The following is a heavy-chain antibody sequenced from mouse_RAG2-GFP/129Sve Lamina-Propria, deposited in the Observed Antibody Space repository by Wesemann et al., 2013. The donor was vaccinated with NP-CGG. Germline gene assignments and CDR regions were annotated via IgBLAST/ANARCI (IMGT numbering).Heavy chain of an antibody. J-gene: IGHJ3*01. CDR2: IRNKANNHAT. Sequence: VLPKGSLKLSCAASGFTFNTYAMHWVRQAPGKGLEWVAEIRNKANNHATYYAESVKGRFTISRDDSKSSVYLQMNSLRAEDTGIYYCTRAAQAAYWGQGTLVTVSA. CDR3: TRAAQAAY. CDR1: GFTFNTYA. D-gene: IGHD3-2*02. V-gene: IGHV6-6*01.